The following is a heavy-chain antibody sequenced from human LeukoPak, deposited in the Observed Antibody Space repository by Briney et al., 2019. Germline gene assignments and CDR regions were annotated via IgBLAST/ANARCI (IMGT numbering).Heavy chain of an antibody. D-gene: IGHD6-19*01. CDR1: GFTFRSYW. CDR3: AASSGWYGSEDYFDY. J-gene: IGHJ4*02. CDR2: IKQDGSET. V-gene: IGHV3-7*03. Sequence: GGSLRLSCAASGFTFRSYWMTWVRQYPGKGLEWVANIKQDGSETYYADSVKGRFTISRDNAKNSLYLQMNSLRAEDMALYYCAASSGWYGSEDYFDYWGQGTLVTVSS.